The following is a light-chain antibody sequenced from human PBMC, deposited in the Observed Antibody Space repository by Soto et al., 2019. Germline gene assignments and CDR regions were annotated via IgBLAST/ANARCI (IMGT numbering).Light chain of an antibody. J-gene: IGLJ2*01. CDR2: QDT. Sequence: SYELTQPPSVSVSPGQTASITCSGDKLENKYVCWYQQKPGQSPVLVISQDTKRPSGISERFSGSNAGSTATLTISGTQAMDEADYYCQVWDSSYVVFGGGTQLTVL. V-gene: IGLV3-1*01. CDR1: KLENKY. CDR3: QVWDSSYVV.